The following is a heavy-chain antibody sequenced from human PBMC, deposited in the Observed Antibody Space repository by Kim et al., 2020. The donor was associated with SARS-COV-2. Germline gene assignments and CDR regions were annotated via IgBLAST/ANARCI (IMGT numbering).Heavy chain of an antibody. CDR1: GGSISSSSYY. CDR3: ARDSAPRDYYDSSGYH. V-gene: IGHV4-39*07. D-gene: IGHD3-22*01. Sequence: SETLSLTCTVSGGSISSSSYYWGWIRQPPGKGLEWIGSIYYSGSTYYNPSLKSRVTISVDTSKNQFSLKLSSVTAADTAVYYCARDSAPRDYYDSSGYHWGQGTLVTVSS. J-gene: IGHJ4*02. CDR2: IYYSGST.